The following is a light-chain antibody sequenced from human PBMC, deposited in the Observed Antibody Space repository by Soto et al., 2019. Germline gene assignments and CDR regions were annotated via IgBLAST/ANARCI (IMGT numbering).Light chain of an antibody. J-gene: IGKJ1*01. CDR1: QSLSNY. CDR3: QQYLIWPWT. Sequence: EIVMKQSPPTLSVSPGEGVTLSCTASQSLSNYLAWYQHKPGQAPRLLINGASIRATGFPARFSGSGSGEAFTLTISSVQSEDFAVYYCQQYLIWPWTFGQGTKVEIK. V-gene: IGKV3-15*01. CDR2: GAS.